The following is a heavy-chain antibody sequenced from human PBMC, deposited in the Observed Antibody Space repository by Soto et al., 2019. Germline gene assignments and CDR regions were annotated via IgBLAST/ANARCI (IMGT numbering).Heavy chain of an antibody. CDR1: GGTFSSYV. D-gene: IGHD5-12*01. J-gene: IGHJ2*01. CDR2: IIPISGTG. CDR3: ATTPLVGTIRWYFHL. V-gene: IGHV1-69*01. Sequence: QVQLVQSGAEVRKPGSSVKVSCKASGGTFSSYVISWVRQAPGQGLEWMGGIIPISGTGKYAQKFQGRVTITADESTRTAYIELSSLRSEDTAVYYCATTPLVGTIRWYFHLLGRGTLVTLSS.